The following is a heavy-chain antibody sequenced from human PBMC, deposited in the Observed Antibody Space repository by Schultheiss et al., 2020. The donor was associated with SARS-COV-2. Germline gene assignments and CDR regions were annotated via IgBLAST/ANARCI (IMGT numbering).Heavy chain of an antibody. V-gene: IGHV1-69*06. CDR3: AGRYCSGGSCSYYYYMDV. CDR2: IIPIFGTA. J-gene: IGHJ6*03. D-gene: IGHD2-15*01. CDR1: GYTFTGYY. Sequence: SVKVSCKASGYTFTGYYMHWVRQAPGQGLEWVGWIIPIFGTANYAQKFQGRVTITADKSTSTAYMELSSLRSEDTAVYYCAGRYCSGGSCSYYYYMDVWGKGTTVTVSS.